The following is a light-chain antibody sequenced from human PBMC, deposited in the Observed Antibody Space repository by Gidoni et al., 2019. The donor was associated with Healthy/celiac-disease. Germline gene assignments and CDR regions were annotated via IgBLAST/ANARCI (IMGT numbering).Light chain of an antibody. Sequence: DIQMTQSPSSLSASVGDRVTITCRASQSISSYLNWYQQKPGKAPKLLIYAASSLQSGVPSRFSGSGSGTDFTLTISSLQPEDFATNYCQQSYSTPFITFGQGTRLEIK. CDR1: QSISSY. J-gene: IGKJ5*01. V-gene: IGKV1-39*01. CDR2: AAS. CDR3: QQSYSTPFIT.